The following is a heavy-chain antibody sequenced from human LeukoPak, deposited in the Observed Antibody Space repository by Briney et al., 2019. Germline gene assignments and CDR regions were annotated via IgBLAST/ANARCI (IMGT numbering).Heavy chain of an antibody. D-gene: IGHD2-15*01. CDR2: IYYSGST. V-gene: IGHV4-61*01. J-gene: IGHJ5*02. CDR3: ARDPSHRSSENWFDP. CDR1: GGSVSSSSYY. Sequence: SETLSLTCSVSGGSVSSSSYYWGWIRQPPGKGLGWIGYIYYSGSTSYNPSLKSRVTISVDTSKNQFSLKLNSVTAADTAVYYCARDPSHRSSENWFDPWGQGTLVTVSS.